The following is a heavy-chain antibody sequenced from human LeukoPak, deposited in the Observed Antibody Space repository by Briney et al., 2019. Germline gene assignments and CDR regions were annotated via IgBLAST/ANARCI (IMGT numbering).Heavy chain of an antibody. Sequence: SETLSLTCTVSGGSITSYYWSWIRQPAEKGLEWIGRIYATGSTHYNPSLKSRVTMSVDTSKNQFSLKLSSVTAADTAVYYCARGGIGTTSTSYPYYYYYMDVWGKGTTVTFSS. CDR3: ARGGIGTTSTSYPYYYYYMDV. V-gene: IGHV4-4*07. CDR1: GGSITSYY. D-gene: IGHD3-16*02. CDR2: IYATGST. J-gene: IGHJ6*03.